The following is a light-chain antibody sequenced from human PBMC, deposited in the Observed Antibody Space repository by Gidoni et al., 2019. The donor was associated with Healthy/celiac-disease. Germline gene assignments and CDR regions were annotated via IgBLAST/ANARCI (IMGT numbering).Light chain of an antibody. V-gene: IGKV3-20*01. CDR2: GAS. CDR1: QSVSSSY. CDR3: QQYGSSPLST. Sequence: EIVLTQSPGTLSLSPGERATLSCRASQSVSSSYLAWYQQKPGQAPRLLIYGASSRATGIPDRFSGSGSGTDFTLTISRLEPEDFAVYYCQQYGSSPLSTFXSXTKVDIK. J-gene: IGKJ3*01.